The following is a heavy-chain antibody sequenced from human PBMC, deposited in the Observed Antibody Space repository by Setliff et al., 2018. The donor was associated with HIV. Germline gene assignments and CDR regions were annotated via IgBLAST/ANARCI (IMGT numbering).Heavy chain of an antibody. J-gene: IGHJ4*02. CDR1: GYTFISYG. D-gene: IGHD6-25*01. Sequence: GASVKVSCKASGYTFISYGVSWVRQAPGQGLEWMGWISVKNGNTNYAQKFQGRVTMTRDTSISTAYMELSSLKSDDTAVYYCARGYGAAGGGYWGQGTLVTVSS. CDR3: ARGYGAAGGGY. CDR2: ISVKNGNT. V-gene: IGHV1-18*01.